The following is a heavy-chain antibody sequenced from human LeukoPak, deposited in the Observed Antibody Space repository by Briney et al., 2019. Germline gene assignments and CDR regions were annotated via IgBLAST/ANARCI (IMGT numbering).Heavy chain of an antibody. Sequence: PSETLSLTCTVSGGSISSGGYYWSWIRQPPGKGLEWIGYIYYSGSTYYNPSLKSRVTISVDTSKNQFSLKLSSVTAADTAVYYCARYYYYYYYMDVWGKGTTVTVSS. CDR3: ARYYYYYYYMDV. V-gene: IGHV4-30-4*08. J-gene: IGHJ6*03. CDR1: GGSISSGGYY. CDR2: IYYSGST.